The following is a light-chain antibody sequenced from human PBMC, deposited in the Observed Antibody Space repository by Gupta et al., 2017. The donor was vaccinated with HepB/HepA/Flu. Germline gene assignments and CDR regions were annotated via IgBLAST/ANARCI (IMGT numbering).Light chain of an antibody. Sequence: IVLTQSPLLLSLSPGDRVTLSCRSSHSISTYLAWYQQKPGQAPRLVIYDASNTATAVPARCIGGGAGANFTITITSREPEDYAIYYCQQRSLRPSLTFGGGTKVEMK. CDR2: DAS. CDR3: QQRSLRPSLT. V-gene: IGKV3-11*01. CDR1: HSISTY. J-gene: IGKJ4*01.